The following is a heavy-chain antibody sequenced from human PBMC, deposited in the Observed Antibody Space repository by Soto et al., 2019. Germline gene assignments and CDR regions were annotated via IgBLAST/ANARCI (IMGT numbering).Heavy chain of an antibody. D-gene: IGHD2-2*01. V-gene: IGHV3-23*01. J-gene: IGHJ6*02. CDR3: AKAATYCSSTSCLRPAMDV. CDR1: GFTFRSYA. Sequence: GGSLRLSCAASGFTFRSYAMTWVRQAPGKGLEWVSAISDSGDSTYYADSVKGRFTISRDNSKNTLYLQMNSLRAEDTAIYYCAKAATYCSSTSCLRPAMDVWGQGATVTVSS. CDR2: ISDSGDST.